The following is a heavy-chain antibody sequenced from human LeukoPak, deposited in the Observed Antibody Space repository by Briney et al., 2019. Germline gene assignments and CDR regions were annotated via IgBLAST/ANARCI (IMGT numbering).Heavy chain of an antibody. CDR2: ISSNGGST. Sequence: GGSLRLSCAASGFTFSSYAMHWVRQAPGKGLEYVSAISSNGGSTYYANSVKGRFTISRDNSKNTLYLQMGSLRADDMAVYYCARRNYYDSSGYYYSAFDYWGQGTLVTVSS. CDR3: ARRNYYDSSGYYYSAFDY. V-gene: IGHV3-64*01. J-gene: IGHJ4*02. D-gene: IGHD3-22*01. CDR1: GFTFSSYA.